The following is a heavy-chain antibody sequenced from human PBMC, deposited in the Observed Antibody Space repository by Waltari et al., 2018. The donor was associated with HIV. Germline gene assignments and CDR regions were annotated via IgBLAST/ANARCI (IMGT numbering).Heavy chain of an antibody. CDR1: GGSTHSSTR. D-gene: IGHD6-13*01. CDR2: IYHSGST. Sequence: QVQLQESGPGLVKPSGTLSLTCAVSGGSTHSSTRRWWVHQPPGKGLEWIGDIYHSGSTNYNPSLKSRVTISVDKSKNQFSLKLSSVTAADTAVYYCASTTWGSSSALFDPWGQGTLVTVSS. J-gene: IGHJ5*02. V-gene: IGHV4-4*02. CDR3: ASTTWGSSSALFDP.